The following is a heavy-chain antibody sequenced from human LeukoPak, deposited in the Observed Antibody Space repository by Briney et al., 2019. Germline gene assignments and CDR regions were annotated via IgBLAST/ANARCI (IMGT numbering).Heavy chain of an antibody. V-gene: IGHV3-23*01. CDR2: IIGSGAST. CDR3: AKNPNAIVVVPAAPKDWFAP. CDR1: GFTFSSNT. Sequence: GGSLRLSCAPSGFTFSSNTVSWVCQAPGKGLGYGSAIIGSGASTYYPDTVKAPFSISRDNSKTTLSLQMNSLRAEDTPVYHCAKNPNAIVVVPAAPKDWFAPSGQGTLVTVSS. J-gene: IGHJ5*02. D-gene: IGHD2-2*01.